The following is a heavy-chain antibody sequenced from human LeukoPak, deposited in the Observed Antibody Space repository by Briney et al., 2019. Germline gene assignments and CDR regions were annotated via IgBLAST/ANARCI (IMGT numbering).Heavy chain of an antibody. J-gene: IGHJ6*03. V-gene: IGHV4-61*01. CDR3: ARDSPSMDV. CDR1: GGSISSSSYY. CDR2: IYYSGST. D-gene: IGHD5-12*01. Sequence: SETLSLTCTVSGGSISSSSYYWGWIRQPPGKGLEWIGYIYYSGSTNYNPSLKSRVTISVDTSKNQFSLKLSSVTAADTAVYYCARDSPSMDVWGKGTTVTISS.